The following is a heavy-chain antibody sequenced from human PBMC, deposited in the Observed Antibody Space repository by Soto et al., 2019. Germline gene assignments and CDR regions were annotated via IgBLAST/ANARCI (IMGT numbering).Heavy chain of an antibody. V-gene: IGHV1-18*01. CDR2: INGYTGNT. J-gene: IGHJ6*02. D-gene: IGHD3-16*01. Sequence: QVQLVQSGVEVKKPGASVKVSCKASGYTFTSYGLSWVRQAPGQGLEWMGWINGYTGNTNYAQKFQGRVTITTDTSKNTAYLDLWTLISDDTAVYYCARSWVTGKGGIDVWGQGTTVTVSS. CDR3: ARSWVTGKGGIDV. CDR1: GYTFTSYG.